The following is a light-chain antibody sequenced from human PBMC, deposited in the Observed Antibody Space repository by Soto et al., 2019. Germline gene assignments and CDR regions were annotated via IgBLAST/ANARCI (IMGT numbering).Light chain of an antibody. J-gene: IGKJ2*01. V-gene: IGKV4-1*01. Sequence: DIVMTQSPDSLAASLGERATINCKSSQSVLYSSNNKNYLAWYQQKPGQPPKLLIYWASTRESGVPDRFSGSGSGTDFALTISSLQAEDVAVYYCQQYDSTPPTFGQGTKLEIK. CDR3: QQYDSTPPT. CDR1: QSVLYSSNNKNY. CDR2: WAS.